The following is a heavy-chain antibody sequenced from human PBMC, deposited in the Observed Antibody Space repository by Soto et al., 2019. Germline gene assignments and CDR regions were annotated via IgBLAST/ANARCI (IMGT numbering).Heavy chain of an antibody. CDR1: GGSISSYY. V-gene: IGHV4-59*01. D-gene: IGHD6-13*01. CDR2: IYTGST. Sequence: SETLSLTCTVSGGSISSYYWNWIRQPPGKGLEWIGFIYTGSTNYNPSLKSRVAISVDTSENQFSLKVTSVTAADTAVYYCARDGYSPMDVWGQGTTVTVSS. CDR3: ARDGYSPMDV. J-gene: IGHJ6*02.